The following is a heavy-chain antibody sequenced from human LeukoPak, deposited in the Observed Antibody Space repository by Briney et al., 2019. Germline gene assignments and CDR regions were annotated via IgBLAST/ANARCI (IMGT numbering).Heavy chain of an antibody. CDR2: IYSGAST. D-gene: IGHD2-15*01. CDR1: GFTVSSNY. J-gene: IGHJ5*02. Sequence: GGSLRLSCAASGFTVSSNYMSWVRQAPGKGLEWVSVIYSGASTYYADSVKGRFTIPRDNSKNTLYLQMNSLRADDTALYYCARLVAGGTGWFDPWGQGTLVTVSS. CDR3: ARLVAGGTGWFDP. V-gene: IGHV3-53*01.